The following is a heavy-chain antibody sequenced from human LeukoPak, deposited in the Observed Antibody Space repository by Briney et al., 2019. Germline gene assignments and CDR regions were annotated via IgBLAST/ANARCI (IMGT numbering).Heavy chain of an antibody. Sequence: PGGSLRLSCAASGFTFSDYYMSWIRQAPGKGLEWVSYISSSGSTIYYADSVKGRFTISRDNAKNSLYLQMNSLRAEDTAVYYCASVPESITMVRGVIGAFDIWGQGTMVTVSS. D-gene: IGHD3-10*01. CDR1: GFTFSDYY. CDR3: ASVPESITMVRGVIGAFDI. V-gene: IGHV3-11*04. CDR2: ISSSGSTI. J-gene: IGHJ3*02.